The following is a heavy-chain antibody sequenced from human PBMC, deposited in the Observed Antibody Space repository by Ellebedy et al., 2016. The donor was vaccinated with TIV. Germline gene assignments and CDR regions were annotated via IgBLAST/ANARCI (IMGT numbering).Heavy chain of an antibody. J-gene: IGHJ4*02. Sequence: MPGGSLRLSCAVYGGSFSRFYWSWIRQPPGKGLEFIGYIYYIGITNYNPSLESRVAISIDTSENQFSLRLSSVTAADTAVYYCAAYYGGRFDYWGQGTLVTVSS. V-gene: IGHV4-59*01. CDR3: AAYYGGRFDY. CDR2: IYYIGIT. CDR1: GGSFSRFY. D-gene: IGHD4-23*01.